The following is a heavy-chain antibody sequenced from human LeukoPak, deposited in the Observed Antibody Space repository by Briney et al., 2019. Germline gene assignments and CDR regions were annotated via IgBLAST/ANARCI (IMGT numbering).Heavy chain of an antibody. D-gene: IGHD6-19*01. V-gene: IGHV7-4-1*02. CDR1: GYTFTSYI. Sequence: ASVKVSCKAAGYTFTSYIMNRVRQAPGHGLEWMGWINTNTGNPTYAQGFTGRFVFSLDTSVSTAYLQISSLKAEDTAVYYCARDGSGWPIDYWGQGTLVTVSS. CDR3: ARDGSGWPIDY. J-gene: IGHJ4*02. CDR2: INTNTGNP.